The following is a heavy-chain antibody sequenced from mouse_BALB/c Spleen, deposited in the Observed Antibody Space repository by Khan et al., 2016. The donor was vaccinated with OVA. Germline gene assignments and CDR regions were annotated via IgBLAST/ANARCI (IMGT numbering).Heavy chain of an antibody. V-gene: IGHV2-2*02. Sequence: QVQLKQSGPGLVQPSQSLSITCTVSGFSLTSYGVHWVRQSPGKGLEWLGVIWSGGSTDYNAAFISRLSISKDNSKSQVFFKMNSLQANDTAIYYCARGGWLRQYYAMDYWGQGTSVTVSS. CDR1: GFSLTSYG. CDR3: ARGGWLRQYYAMDY. D-gene: IGHD2-2*01. CDR2: IWSGGST. J-gene: IGHJ4*01.